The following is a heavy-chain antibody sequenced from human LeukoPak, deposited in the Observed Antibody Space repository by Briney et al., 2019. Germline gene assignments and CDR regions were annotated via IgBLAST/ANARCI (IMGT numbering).Heavy chain of an antibody. CDR2: ISSSGRTI. Sequence: PGGSLRLSCAASRFSFSSYEMNWVRQAPGKGLEWVSYISSSGRTIYYADSVKGRFTISRDNAKNSLYLQMNSLRAEDTAVYYCARDGNGSGSYYEASFFDFWGQGTLVTVSS. V-gene: IGHV3-48*03. CDR1: RFSFSSYE. CDR3: ARDGNGSGSYYEASFFDF. J-gene: IGHJ4*02. D-gene: IGHD3-10*01.